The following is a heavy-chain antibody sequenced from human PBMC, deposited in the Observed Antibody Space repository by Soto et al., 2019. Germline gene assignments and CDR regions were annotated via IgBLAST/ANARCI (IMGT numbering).Heavy chain of an antibody. CDR2: ISGSGGST. V-gene: IGHV3-23*01. J-gene: IGHJ6*02. CDR3: AKYHVLLWFGELFATRFDYGMDV. CDR1: GFTFSSYA. Sequence: GGSLRLSCAASGFTFSSYAMSWVRQAPGKGLEWVSAISGSGGSTYYADSVKGRFTISRDNSKNTLYLQMNSLRAEETAVYYCAKYHVLLWFGELFATRFDYGMDVWGQGTTVTVSS. D-gene: IGHD3-10*01.